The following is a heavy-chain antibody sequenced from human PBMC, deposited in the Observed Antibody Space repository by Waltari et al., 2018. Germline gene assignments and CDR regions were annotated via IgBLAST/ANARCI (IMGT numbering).Heavy chain of an antibody. CDR1: GFVFSSYA. CDR2: ITCDGGGP. J-gene: IGHJ4*02. Sequence: QLVESGGGLVQPGGSLRLSCAASGFVFSSYAMNWVRQAPGKRLECGPTITCDGGGPYDSDSVKGRFTISRDNSKNTLYLQLTSLRADDTAMYYCVTDLPHSRNYDLPPHWGQGTLVTVSS. D-gene: IGHD1-7*01. V-gene: IGHV3-23*04. CDR3: VTDLPHSRNYDLPPH.